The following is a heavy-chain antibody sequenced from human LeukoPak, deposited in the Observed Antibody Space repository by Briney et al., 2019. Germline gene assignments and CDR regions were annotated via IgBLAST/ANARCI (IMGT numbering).Heavy chain of an antibody. J-gene: IGHJ4*02. CDR3: ATLAAAGDY. V-gene: IGHV3-53*01. CDR1: GFTVSSNY. CDR2: IYSGGST. D-gene: IGHD6-13*01. Sequence: GGSLRLSCAVSGFTVSSNYMSWIRQPPGKGLEWVGDIYSGGSTYYAHSVKGRVTISRDNSKNTLYLKMNSLRAEDTALYYCATLAAAGDYRGQGTLVTVSS.